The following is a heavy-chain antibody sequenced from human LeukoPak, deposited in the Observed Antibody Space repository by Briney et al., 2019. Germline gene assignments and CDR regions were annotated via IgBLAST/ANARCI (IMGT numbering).Heavy chain of an antibody. J-gene: IGHJ4*02. CDR2: IKQDGSEK. CDR3: ARGWYSSGWYV. Sequence: GGSLRLSCAASGFIFSSFGMHWVRQAPGKGLEWVANIKQDGSEKYYVDSVKGRFTISRDNAKNSPYLQMNSLRAEDTAVYYCARGWYSSGWYVWGQGTLVTVSS. CDR1: GFIFSSFG. V-gene: IGHV3-7*01. D-gene: IGHD6-19*01.